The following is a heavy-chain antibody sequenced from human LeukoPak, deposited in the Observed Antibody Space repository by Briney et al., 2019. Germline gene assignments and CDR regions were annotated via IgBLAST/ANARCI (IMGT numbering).Heavy chain of an antibody. CDR1: GFTFSSYA. J-gene: IGHJ4*02. CDR2: ISYDGSNK. Sequence: GRSLRLSCAASGFTFSSYAMHWVRQAPGKGLEWVAVISYDGSNKYYADSVKGRFTISRDNAKNSLYLQMNSLRAEDTAVYYCARCDSEDLAQVGGRWELLFHFDYWGQGTLVTVSS. V-gene: IGHV3-30-3*01. D-gene: IGHD1-26*01. CDR3: ARCDSEDLAQVGGRWELLFHFDY.